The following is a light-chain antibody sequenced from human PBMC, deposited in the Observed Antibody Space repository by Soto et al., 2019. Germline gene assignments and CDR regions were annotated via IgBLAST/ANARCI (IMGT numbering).Light chain of an antibody. Sequence: IQLTQSPSSLSASVGDRVTITCRASQGISSYLAWYQQKPGKAPKLLIYAASTLQRGVPSRFSGSGSGTDFTLTISSLQPEDFPTYYCQQLNSYLWTFGQGTKVEIK. CDR1: QGISSY. V-gene: IGKV1-9*01. J-gene: IGKJ1*01. CDR3: QQLNSYLWT. CDR2: AAS.